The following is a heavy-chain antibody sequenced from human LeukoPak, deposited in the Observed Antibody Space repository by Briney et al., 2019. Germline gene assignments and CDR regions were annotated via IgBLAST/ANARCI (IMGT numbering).Heavy chain of an antibody. D-gene: IGHD3-10*01. CDR2: ISYDGSNK. J-gene: IGHJ4*02. Sequence: GGSLRLSCAASESTFSNYVMHWVRQAPGKGLEWVAVISYDGSNKYYADSVKGRFTISRDNSKNPLYLQMNSLRAEDTAVYYCTLWFGEGIDYWGQGTPVTVSS. CDR1: ESTFSNYV. V-gene: IGHV3-30*04. CDR3: TLWFGEGIDY.